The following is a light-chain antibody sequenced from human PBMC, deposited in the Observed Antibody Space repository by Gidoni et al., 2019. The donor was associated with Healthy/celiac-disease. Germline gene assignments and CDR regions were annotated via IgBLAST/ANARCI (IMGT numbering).Light chain of an antibody. V-gene: IGLV2-11*01. CDR3: CSYAGSYTVV. CDR1: SSDVGGYNY. Sequence: QSALSQPRSVTGAPGQSVTISCTGTSSDVGGYNYVSWYQPHPGKAPKLRVYDVSKRPSGVPDRFSGSKSGNTASLTISGLQAEDEADYYCCSYAGSYTVVFGGGTKLTVL. CDR2: DVS. J-gene: IGLJ2*01.